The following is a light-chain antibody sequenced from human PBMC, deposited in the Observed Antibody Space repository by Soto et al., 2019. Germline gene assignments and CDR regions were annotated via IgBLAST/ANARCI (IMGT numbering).Light chain of an antibody. V-gene: IGLV1-40*01. CDR2: GNS. CDR3: QSYPSRLTAYV. J-gene: IGLJ1*01. CDR1: SSNIGAGYD. Sequence: QSVLTQPPSVSGAPGQRVTISCTGSSSNIGAGYDVHWYQQLPGTAPKLLIYGNSNRPSGVPDRFSGSKSGTSSSLAITGLQADDEAHSYCQSYPSRLTAYVFRTGTKLTVL.